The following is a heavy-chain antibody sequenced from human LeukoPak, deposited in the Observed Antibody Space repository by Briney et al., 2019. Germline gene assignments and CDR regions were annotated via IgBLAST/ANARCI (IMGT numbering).Heavy chain of an antibody. CDR3: TTKDIVVVPAAMGVDY. CDR2: VSGTGGRT. V-gene: IGHV3-23*01. CDR1: GFTFSSYA. D-gene: IGHD2-2*01. J-gene: IGHJ4*02. Sequence: GGSLRLSCAASGFTFSSYAMNWVRQAPGKGLEWVSVVSGTGGRTYYADSVKGRFTISRDNSKNTLYLQMNSLKTEDTAVYYCTTKDIVVVPAAMGVDYWGQGTLVTVSS.